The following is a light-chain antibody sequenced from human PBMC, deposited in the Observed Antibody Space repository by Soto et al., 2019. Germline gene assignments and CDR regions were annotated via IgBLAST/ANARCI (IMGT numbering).Light chain of an antibody. Sequence: QSALTQPRSASGSPGQSVTISCTGTSRDVGGYKYVSWYQQHPGKAPKLMIYEVSKRPSGVPDRFSGSKSGNTASLTVSGLQAEDEAVYYCSSYAGSNNWVVFGGGTKLTVL. CDR1: SRDVGGYKY. CDR2: EVS. CDR3: SSYAGSNNWVV. V-gene: IGLV2-8*01. J-gene: IGLJ2*01.